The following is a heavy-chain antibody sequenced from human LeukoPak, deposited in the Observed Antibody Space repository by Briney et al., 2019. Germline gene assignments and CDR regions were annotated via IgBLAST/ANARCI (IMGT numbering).Heavy chain of an antibody. D-gene: IGHD3-9*01. CDR3: ARSSYYDILTGYYRPYDY. CDR2: IYYSGST. J-gene: IGHJ4*02. V-gene: IGHV4-31*03. CDR1: GGSISCGGYY. Sequence: SQTLSLTCTVSGGSISCGGYYWSWIRQHPGKGLEWIGYIYYSGSTYYNPSLKSRVTISVDTSKNQFSLKLSSVTAADTAVYYCARSSYYDILTGYYRPYDYWGQGTLVTVSS.